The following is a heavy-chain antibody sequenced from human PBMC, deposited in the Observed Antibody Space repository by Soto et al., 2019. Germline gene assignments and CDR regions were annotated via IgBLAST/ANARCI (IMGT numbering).Heavy chain of an antibody. Sequence: SETLSLTCTVSGGSIRDYYWGWIRQSPGKGLEWIGYIYYTGTTKYNPSLKSRVTISVDSSKNQFSLKLDSVTAADTAVYYCARGIKYGDYSRWFDPWGQGTLVTVSS. D-gene: IGHD4-17*01. V-gene: IGHV4-59*08. J-gene: IGHJ5*02. CDR1: GGSIRDYY. CDR2: IYYTGTT. CDR3: ARGIKYGDYSRWFDP.